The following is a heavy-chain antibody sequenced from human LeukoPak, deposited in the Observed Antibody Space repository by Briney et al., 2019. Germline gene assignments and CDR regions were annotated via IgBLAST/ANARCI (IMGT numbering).Heavy chain of an antibody. D-gene: IGHD5-12*01. J-gene: IGHJ4*02. V-gene: IGHV3-53*01. CDR3: ARVGGGYDFGY. CDR1: GFTVSSNY. CDR2: IYSGGST. Sequence: GGSLRLSCAASGFTVSSNYMSWVRQAPGKELEWVSVIYSGGSTYYADSVKGRFTICRDNSKNTLYLQMNSLRAEDTAVYYYARVGGGYDFGYWGQGTLVTVSS.